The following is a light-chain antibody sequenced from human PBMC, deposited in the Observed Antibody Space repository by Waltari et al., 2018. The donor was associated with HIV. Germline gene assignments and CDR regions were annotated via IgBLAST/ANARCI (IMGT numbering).Light chain of an antibody. CDR3: QQYDNWPYT. CDR1: QSVNSQ. Sequence: EVVLTQSPAILPVSPGERVTLSCRASQSVNSQLAWYQQKVGQAPRLLIHGASSRASGIPARFSGSGSGTDFSLTISSLKSEDFAIYYCQQYDNWPYTFGQGTKLDI. CDR2: GAS. J-gene: IGKJ2*01. V-gene: IGKV3-15*01.